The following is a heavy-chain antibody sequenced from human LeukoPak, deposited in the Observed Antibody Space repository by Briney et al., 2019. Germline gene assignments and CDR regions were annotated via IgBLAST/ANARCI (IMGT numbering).Heavy chain of an antibody. CDR2: FDPEDGET. J-gene: IGHJ5*02. D-gene: IGHD2-15*01. CDR3: AKCDCSGGSCYSQAVGWFDP. V-gene: IGHV1-24*01. Sequence: GASVKVSCKVSGYTLTELSMHWVRQAPGKGLEWMGGFDPEDGETIYAQKFQGRVTMTRDTSISTAYMELSRLRSDDTAVYYCAKCDCSGGSCYSQAVGWFDPWGQGTLVTVSS. CDR1: GYTLTELS.